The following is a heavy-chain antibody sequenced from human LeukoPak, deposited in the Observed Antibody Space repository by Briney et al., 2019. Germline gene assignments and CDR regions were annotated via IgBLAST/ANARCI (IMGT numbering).Heavy chain of an antibody. J-gene: IGHJ6*02. V-gene: IGHV4-39*01. CDR1: GGSISSNSYY. CDR3: ARRVKWSFGLDV. CDR2: IYYSGST. Sequence: SETLSLTCTVSGGSISSNSYYWGWIRQPPGKGLEWIGTIYYSGSTYYNPSLKSRVTISVATSKNQFSLKLSSVTAADTAVYFCARRVKWSFGLDVWGQGTTVTVSS. D-gene: IGHD2-8*01.